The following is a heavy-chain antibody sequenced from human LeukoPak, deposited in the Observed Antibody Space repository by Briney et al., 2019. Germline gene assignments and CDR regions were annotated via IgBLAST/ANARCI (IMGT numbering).Heavy chain of an antibody. D-gene: IGHD4-23*01. CDR1: GGSISSGDYY. J-gene: IGHJ6*02. CDR3: ARGGTVANYYYYGMDV. V-gene: IGHV4-30-4*01. CDR2: IYYSGST. Sequence: PQTLSLTCTVSGGSISSGDYYWSWIRQPPGKGLEWIGYIYYSGSTYYNPSLKSRVTISVDTSKNQFSLKLSSVTAADTAVYYCARGGTVANYYYYGMDVWGQGTTVTVSS.